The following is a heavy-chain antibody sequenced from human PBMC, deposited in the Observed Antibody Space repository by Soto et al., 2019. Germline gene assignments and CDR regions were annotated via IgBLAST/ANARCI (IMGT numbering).Heavy chain of an antibody. CDR3: ASRNYYEGSGYYYWYYFDF. Sequence: EVQLLESGGGFVQPGGSLRLSCAASGFTFSNYAMSWVRQAPGKGLEWVSAISGSGGSTYYADSVKGRFTISRDNSKNTLYLQMNSLGAEDTAVYYCASRNYYEGSGYYYWYYFDFWGQGTLVTVSS. J-gene: IGHJ4*02. D-gene: IGHD3-22*01. CDR2: ISGSGGST. CDR1: GFTFSNYA. V-gene: IGHV3-23*01.